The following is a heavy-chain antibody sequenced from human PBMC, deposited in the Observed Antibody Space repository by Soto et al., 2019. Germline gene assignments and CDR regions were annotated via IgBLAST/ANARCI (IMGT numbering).Heavy chain of an antibody. CDR1: GFTFSSYS. CDR3: AREVSSWYYFDY. J-gene: IGHJ4*02. Sequence: EVQLVESGGGLVQPGGSLRLSCAASGFTFSSYSMNWVRQAPGKGLEWVSYTSTRSSTIYYADSVKGRFTISRDNAKNSLYLQMNSLRAEDTAVYYCAREVSSWYYFDYWGQGTLVTVSS. V-gene: IGHV3-48*01. D-gene: IGHD6-13*01. CDR2: TSTRSSTI.